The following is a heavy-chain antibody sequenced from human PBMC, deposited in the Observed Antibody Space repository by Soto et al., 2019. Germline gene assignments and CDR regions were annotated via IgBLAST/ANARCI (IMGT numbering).Heavy chain of an antibody. J-gene: IGHJ6*02. CDR1: GFTFSSYG. D-gene: IGHD5-12*01. Sequence: QVQLVESGGGVVQPGRSLRLSCAASGFTFSSYGMHWVRQAPGKGLEWVAVIWYDGSNKYYADSVKGRFTISRDNSKNTLYLQMNSLRAEDTAVYYCARDRYGGYSGHGGMDVWGQGTTVTVSS. CDR2: IWYDGSNK. V-gene: IGHV3-33*01. CDR3: ARDRYGGYSGHGGMDV.